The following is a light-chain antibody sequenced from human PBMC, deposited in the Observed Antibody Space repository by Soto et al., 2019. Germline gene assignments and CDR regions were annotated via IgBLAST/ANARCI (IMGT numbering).Light chain of an antibody. Sequence: EIVMTQSPVTLSVSPGERATLSCRASQSVSSSYIAWYQQKPGQAPRLLIFGASSRATGIPDGFSGSGSGTDFTLTISRLEPEDFAVYYCQQYNNWPGTFGQGTKVDIK. V-gene: IGKV3-20*01. CDR2: GAS. CDR3: QQYNNWPGT. CDR1: QSVSSSY. J-gene: IGKJ1*01.